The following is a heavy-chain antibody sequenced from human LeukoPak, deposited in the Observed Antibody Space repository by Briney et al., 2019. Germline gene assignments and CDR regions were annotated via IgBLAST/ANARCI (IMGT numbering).Heavy chain of an antibody. CDR3: ARDYNWNDSGGSWFDP. CDR2: IYYSGST. J-gene: IGHJ5*02. V-gene: IGHV4-39*07. D-gene: IGHD1-1*01. Sequence: PSETLSLTCTVSGGSISSGTYYWRWIRQPAGKGLEWIGSIYYSGSTYYNPSLKSRVTISVDTSKNQFSLKLSSVTAADTAVYYCARDYNWNDSGGSWFDPWGQGTLVTVSS. CDR1: GGSISSGTYY.